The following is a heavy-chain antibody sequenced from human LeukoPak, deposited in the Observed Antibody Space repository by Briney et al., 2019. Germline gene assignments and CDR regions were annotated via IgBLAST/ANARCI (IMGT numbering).Heavy chain of an antibody. V-gene: IGHV6-1*01. CDR3: ARDLGTTGWHTFDY. D-gene: IGHD6-19*01. J-gene: IGHJ4*02. CDR2: TYYRSKWYN. Sequence: SQTLSLTCAVSGDSVSSKNGAWNWIRQSPSRGLEWLGRTYYRSKWYNDYAESMEGRMTISQDTSKNQYSLHLNSVTPDDTAVYYCARDLGTTGWHTFDYWGQGTLVTVSP. CDR1: GDSVSSKNGA.